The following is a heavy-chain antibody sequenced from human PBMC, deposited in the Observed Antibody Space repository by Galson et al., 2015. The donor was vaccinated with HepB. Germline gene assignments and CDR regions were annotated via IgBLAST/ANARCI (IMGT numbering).Heavy chain of an antibody. J-gene: IGHJ4*02. Sequence: SVKVSCKASGYTFTSYGISWVRQAPGQGLEWMGWISAYNGNTNYAQKLQGRVTMTTDTSTSTAYMELRSLRSDDTAVYYCARDLWGQSKTGTNFDYWGQGTLVTVSS. CDR3: ARDLWGQSKTGTNFDY. CDR1: GYTFTSYG. D-gene: IGHD1-1*01. V-gene: IGHV1-18*04. CDR2: ISAYNGNT.